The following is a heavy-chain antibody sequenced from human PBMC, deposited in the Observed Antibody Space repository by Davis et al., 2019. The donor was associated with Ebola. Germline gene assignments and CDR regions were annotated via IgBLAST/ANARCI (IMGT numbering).Heavy chain of an antibody. CDR3: AKDRSELVWSWFDP. D-gene: IGHD3-3*01. V-gene: IGHV3-9*01. CDR1: GFTFDDYA. CDR2: ISWNSGSI. J-gene: IGHJ5*02. Sequence: SLKISCAASGFTFDDYAMHWVRQAPGKGLEWVSGISWNSGSIGYADSVKGRFTISRDNAKNSLYLQMNSLRAEDTALYYCAKDRSELVWSWFDPWGQGTLVTVSS.